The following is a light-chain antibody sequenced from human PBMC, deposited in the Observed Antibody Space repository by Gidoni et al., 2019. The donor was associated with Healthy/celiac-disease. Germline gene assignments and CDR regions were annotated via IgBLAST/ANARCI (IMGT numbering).Light chain of an antibody. Sequence: EIVLTQSLGTLTLSPGERATLSGRASQSVSRSCLACYQQKPCQAPRHLIYGASSRATGIPDRYSVSGSGTDFTLSICRLGPEDFAVYYCQRYGSSPPLTFGGGTKVEIK. V-gene: IGKV3-20*01. CDR2: GAS. CDR3: QRYGSSPPLT. CDR1: QSVSRSC. J-gene: IGKJ4*01.